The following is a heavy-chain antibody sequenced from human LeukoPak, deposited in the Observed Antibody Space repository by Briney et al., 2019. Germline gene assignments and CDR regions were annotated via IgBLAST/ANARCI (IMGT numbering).Heavy chain of an antibody. Sequence: GGSLRLSCAASGFTFSSYSMNWVRQSPGKGLECVSSISSSSSYIYYADSVKGRFTISRDNAKNSLYLQMNSLRAEDTAVYYCARDYNDGYFQHWGQGTLVTVSS. J-gene: IGHJ1*01. CDR1: GFTFSSYS. CDR3: ARDYNDGYFQH. V-gene: IGHV3-21*04. CDR2: ISSSSSYI. D-gene: IGHD3-3*01.